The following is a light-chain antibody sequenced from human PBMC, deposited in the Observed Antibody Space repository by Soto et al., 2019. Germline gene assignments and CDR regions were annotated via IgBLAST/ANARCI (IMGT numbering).Light chain of an antibody. CDR1: QSISSY. CDR2: AAS. Sequence: DTQMTQSPSSLSASVGDRVIITCRASQSISSYLNWYQQKPGTAPKLLIYAASSLQSGVPSRFRGSGSGTDFTLTITSLQPEDFAIYYCQQSYSTPPTFGQGTRLEIK. CDR3: QQSYSTPPT. J-gene: IGKJ5*01. V-gene: IGKV1-39*01.